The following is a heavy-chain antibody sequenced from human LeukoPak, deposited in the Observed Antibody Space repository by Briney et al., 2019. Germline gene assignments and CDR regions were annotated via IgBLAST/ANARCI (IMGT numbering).Heavy chain of an antibody. CDR1: GFTFSSYA. CDR3: AKASREMTTGGDRYNWFDP. J-gene: IGHJ5*02. CDR2: ISGSGGST. V-gene: IGHV3-23*01. Sequence: GGSLRLSCVASGFTFSSYAMSWVRQAPGKGLEWVSDISGSGGSTYYADPVKGRFTISRDNSKNTLYVQMNSLRAEDTAVYYCAKASREMTTGGDRYNWFDPWGQGTLVTVSS. D-gene: IGHD5-24*01.